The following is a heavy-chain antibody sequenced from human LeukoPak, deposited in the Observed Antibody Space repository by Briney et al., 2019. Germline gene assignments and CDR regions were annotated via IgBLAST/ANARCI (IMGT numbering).Heavy chain of an antibody. V-gene: IGHV3-30*04. CDR1: GFTFSSYA. CDR3: AKESGYYYSSYYYMDV. J-gene: IGHJ6*03. D-gene: IGHD3-22*01. CDR2: ISYDGSNK. Sequence: GGSLRLSCAASGFTFSSYAMHWVRQAPGKGLEWVAVISYDGSNKYYADSVKGRFTISRDNSKNTLYLQMNSLRAEDTAVYYCAKESGYYYSSYYYMDVWGKGTTVTVSS.